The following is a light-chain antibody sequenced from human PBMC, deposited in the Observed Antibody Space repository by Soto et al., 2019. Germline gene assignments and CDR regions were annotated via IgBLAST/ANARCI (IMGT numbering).Light chain of an antibody. CDR2: LNSDGSH. J-gene: IGLJ2*01. Sequence: QPVLTQSPSASASLGASVKLTCTLSSGHSRYAIAWHQQQPEKGPRYLMKLNSDGSHSKGDGIPYRFAGSSSGAERYLTISSLQSEDEADYYCQTWGTGIHVVFGGGTKLTVL. CDR3: QTWGTGIHVV. V-gene: IGLV4-69*01. CDR1: SGHSRYA.